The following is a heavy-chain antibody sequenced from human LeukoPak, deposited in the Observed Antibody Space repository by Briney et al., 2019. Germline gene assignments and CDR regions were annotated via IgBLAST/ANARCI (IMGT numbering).Heavy chain of an antibody. CDR3: ARIGYSSSWSYFDY. V-gene: IGHV3-9*01. J-gene: IGHJ4*02. D-gene: IGHD6-13*01. Sequence: GRSLRLSCAASGFTFDDYAMHWVRQAPGKGLEWVSGISWNSDSIGYADSVKGRFTISRDNAKNSPYLQMNSLRAEDTALYHCARIGYSSSWSYFDYWGQGTLVTVSS. CDR1: GFTFDDYA. CDR2: ISWNSDSI.